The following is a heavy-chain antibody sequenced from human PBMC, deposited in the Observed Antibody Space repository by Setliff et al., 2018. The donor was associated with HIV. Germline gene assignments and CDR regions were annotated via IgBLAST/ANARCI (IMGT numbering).Heavy chain of an antibody. CDR3: AKAFGYCSGGSCPVLMDV. D-gene: IGHD2-15*01. CDR2: IYKAGKT. V-gene: IGHV3-66*02. CDR1: GFRVTDTY. J-gene: IGHJ6*03. Sequence: PGGSLRLSCEASGFRVTDTYMAWVRQAPGKGLEWVTLIYKAGKTYYADSVKGRFTISRDNSKNTLYLQMNSLRAKDAAVYYCAKAFGYCSGGSCPVLMDVWGKGTTVTVSS.